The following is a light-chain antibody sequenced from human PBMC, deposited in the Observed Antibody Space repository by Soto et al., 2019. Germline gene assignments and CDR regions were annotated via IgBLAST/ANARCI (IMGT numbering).Light chain of an antibody. J-gene: IGKJ1*01. Sequence: EIVLTQSPGTLSLSPGERATLSCRASQSVRSNFLAWYQQKPGQAPRLLIYGASNRATGIPDRFSGSGSGTDFTLTISRLEPEDFAVYYCQQYETFGQGTKVDI. V-gene: IGKV3-20*01. CDR2: GAS. CDR1: QSVRSNF. CDR3: QQYET.